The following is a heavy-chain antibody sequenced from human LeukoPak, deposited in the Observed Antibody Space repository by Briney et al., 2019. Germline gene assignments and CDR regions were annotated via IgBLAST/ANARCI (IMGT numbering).Heavy chain of an antibody. D-gene: IGHD3-10*01. CDR1: GYTFTNYG. V-gene: IGHV1-18*01. J-gene: IGHJ4*02. Sequence: ASVKVSCKTSGYTFTNYGISWVRQAPGQGLEWMGWISAYNGNTNYAQKLQGRVTMTTDTSTSTAYMELSSLRSEDTAVYYCATMVRGSDFDYWGQGTLVTVSS. CDR2: ISAYNGNT. CDR3: ATMVRGSDFDY.